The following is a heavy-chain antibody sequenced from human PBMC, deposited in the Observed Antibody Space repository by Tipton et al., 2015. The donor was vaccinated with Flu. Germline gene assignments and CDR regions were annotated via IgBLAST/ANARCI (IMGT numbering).Heavy chain of an antibody. V-gene: IGHV4-4*07. Sequence: TLSLTCTVSGGSISSYYWSWIRQPAGKGLEWIGRIYTSGSTNYNPSLKSRVTMSVDTSKSQLSLKLRSVTAADTAVYYCARARTDILTGANWFDPWGQGTLVTVSS. CDR3: ARARTDILTGANWFDP. CDR1: GGSISSYY. CDR2: IYTSGST. D-gene: IGHD3-9*01. J-gene: IGHJ5*02.